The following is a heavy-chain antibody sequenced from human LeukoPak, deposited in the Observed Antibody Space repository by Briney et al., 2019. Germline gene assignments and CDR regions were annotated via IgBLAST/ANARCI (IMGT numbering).Heavy chain of an antibody. CDR2: INWNGGSP. CDR1: GFTFDDHG. Sequence: RPGGSLRLSCAASGFTFDDHGMSWVRQVPGKGLEWVSGINWNGGSPGYADSVRGRFTISRDNSKNTLYLQMNSLRAEDTAIYYCAREGGGLTVAGRRGIDYWGQGSLVIVSS. D-gene: IGHD6-19*01. J-gene: IGHJ4*02. V-gene: IGHV3-20*04. CDR3: AREGGGLTVAGRRGIDY.